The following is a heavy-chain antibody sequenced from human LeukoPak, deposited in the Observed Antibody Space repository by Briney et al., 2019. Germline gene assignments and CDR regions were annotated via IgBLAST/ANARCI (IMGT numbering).Heavy chain of an antibody. D-gene: IGHD5-18*01. CDR3: ARDPILGYSYGYSWFDP. CDR1: GGSISSSSYY. Sequence: SETLSLTCTVSGGSISSSSYYWGWIRQPPGKGLEWIGSIYYSGSTYYNPSLKSRVTISVDTSKNQFSLKLSSVTAADTAVYYCARDPILGYSYGYSWFDPWGQGTLVTVSS. CDR2: IYYSGST. J-gene: IGHJ5*02. V-gene: IGHV4-39*07.